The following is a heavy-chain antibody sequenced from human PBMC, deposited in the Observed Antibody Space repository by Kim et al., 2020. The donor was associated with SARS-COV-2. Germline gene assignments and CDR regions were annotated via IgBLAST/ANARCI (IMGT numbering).Heavy chain of an antibody. CDR3: ARNEWGDY. CDR2: SGGT. Sequence: SGGTNYAQKFQGRVTMTRDTSISTAYMELSRLRSDDTAVYYCARNEWGDYWGQGTLVTVSS. D-gene: IGHD1-1*01. V-gene: IGHV1-2*02. J-gene: IGHJ4*02.